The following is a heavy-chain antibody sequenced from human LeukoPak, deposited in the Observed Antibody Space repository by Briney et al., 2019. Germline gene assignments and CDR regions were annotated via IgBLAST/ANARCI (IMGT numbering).Heavy chain of an antibody. CDR2: IYSSGST. Sequence: SETLSLTCTVSGGSISSYYWSWIRQPPGKGLEWIGYIYSSGSTYYNPSLQSRVTISVDTSKNQFSLKLTSVTAADTAVYLCARHSSSSRGWFDPWGQGTLVTVSS. CDR1: GGSISSYY. J-gene: IGHJ5*02. D-gene: IGHD6-6*01. CDR3: ARHSSSSRGWFDP. V-gene: IGHV4-59*08.